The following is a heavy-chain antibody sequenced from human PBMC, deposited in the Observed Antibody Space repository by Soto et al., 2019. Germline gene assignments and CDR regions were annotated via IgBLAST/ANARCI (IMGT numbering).Heavy chain of an antibody. Sequence: QVQLVESGGGVVQPGRSLRLSCAASGFTFSSYGMHWVRQAPGKGLEWVAVIWYDGSNKYYADSVKGRFTISRDNSKNPLYLQMNSLRAEDTAVYYCAREYSSSWGAYGMDVWGQGTTVTVSS. V-gene: IGHV3-33*01. CDR2: IWYDGSNK. D-gene: IGHD6-13*01. J-gene: IGHJ6*02. CDR1: GFTFSSYG. CDR3: AREYSSSWGAYGMDV.